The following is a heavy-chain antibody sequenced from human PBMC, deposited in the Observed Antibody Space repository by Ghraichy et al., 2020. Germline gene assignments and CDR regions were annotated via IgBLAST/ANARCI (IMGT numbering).Heavy chain of an antibody. J-gene: IGHJ5*02. CDR3: ARDDSSGYYLNWFDP. V-gene: IGHV1-69*13. Sequence: SVKVSCKASGGTFSSYAISWVRQAPGQGLEWMGGIIPIFGTANYAQKFQGRVTITADESTSTAYMELSSLRSEDTAVYYCARDDSSGYYLNWFDPWGQGTLVTVSS. CDR1: GGTFSSYA. D-gene: IGHD3-22*01. CDR2: IIPIFGTA.